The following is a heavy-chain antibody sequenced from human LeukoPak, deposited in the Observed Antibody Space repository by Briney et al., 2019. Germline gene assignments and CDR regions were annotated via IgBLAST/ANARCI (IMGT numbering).Heavy chain of an antibody. V-gene: IGHV1-69*13. CDR3: VRGWPAETTVVTPYNY. Sequence: SVKVSCKASGGAFRSNAINWVRQAPGQGLEWMGGITPIFGTAKYAQKFQGRVTITAVESLSTAYMELRNLRSEDTAVYYCVRGWPAETTVVTPYNYWGQGTLVTVSS. D-gene: IGHD4-23*01. CDR2: ITPIFGTA. J-gene: IGHJ4*02. CDR1: GGAFRSNA.